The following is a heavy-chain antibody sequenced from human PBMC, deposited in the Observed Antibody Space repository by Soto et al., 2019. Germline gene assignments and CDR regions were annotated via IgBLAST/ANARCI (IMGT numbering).Heavy chain of an antibody. CDR1: GGTFSSYA. D-gene: IGHD6-13*01. CDR2: IILIFGTA. CDR3: ARVYELGYSSSRNYYYGMDV. V-gene: IGHV1-69*01. Sequence: QVQLVQSGAEVKKPGSSVKVSCKASGGTFSSYAISWVRQAPGQGLEWMGGIILIFGTANYAQKFQGRVTITADESTSTAYMELSSLRSEDTAVYYCARVYELGYSSSRNYYYGMDVWGQGTTVTVSS. J-gene: IGHJ6*02.